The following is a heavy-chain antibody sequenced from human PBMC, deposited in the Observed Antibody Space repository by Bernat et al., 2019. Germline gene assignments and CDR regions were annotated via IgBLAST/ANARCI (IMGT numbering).Heavy chain of an antibody. D-gene: IGHD5-12*01. CDR1: GFTFSSYW. J-gene: IGHJ4*02. Sequence: EVQLVESGGGLVQPGGSLRLSCAASGFTFSSYWMYWVRQAPGKGLVWVSGIDSDGSRITYADSVRGRFTISRDNAKKTLYLQMNSVRAEDMAVYYCASYKGGATKDYWGQGTLVTVSS. CDR2: IDSDGSRI. CDR3: ASYKGGATKDY. V-gene: IGHV3-74*01.